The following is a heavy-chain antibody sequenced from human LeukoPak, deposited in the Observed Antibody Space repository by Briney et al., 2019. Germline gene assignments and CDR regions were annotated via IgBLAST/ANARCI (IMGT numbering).Heavy chain of an antibody. CDR3: ARNHRALVVVVAVTINWFDP. D-gene: IGHD2-15*01. V-gene: IGHV4-30-2*01. CDR1: GVSISSGGYS. Sequence: SETLSLTSAVSGVSISSGGYSWSWIRQPPGKGLEWIGYIYHSGSTYYNPSLKSRVTISVDRSKNQFSLKLSSVTAADTAVYYCARNHRALVVVVAVTINWFDPWGQGTLVTVSS. CDR2: IYHSGST. J-gene: IGHJ5*02.